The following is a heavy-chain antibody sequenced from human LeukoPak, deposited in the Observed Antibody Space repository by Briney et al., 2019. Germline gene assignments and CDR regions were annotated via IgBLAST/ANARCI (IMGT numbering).Heavy chain of an antibody. CDR3: AREGVVPAAIVDYYYYMDV. D-gene: IGHD2-2*02. V-gene: IGHV4-59*01. CDR2: IYYSGST. J-gene: IGHJ6*03. CDR1: GGSISSYY. Sequence: PSETLSLTCTVSGGSISSYYWSWIRQPPGKGLEWIGYIYYSGSTNYNPSLKSRVTISVDTSKNQFSLKLSSVTAADTAVYYCAREGVVPAAIVDYYYYMDVWGKGTTVTVSS.